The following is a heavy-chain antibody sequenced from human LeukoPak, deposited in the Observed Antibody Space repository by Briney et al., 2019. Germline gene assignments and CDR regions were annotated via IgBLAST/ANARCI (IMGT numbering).Heavy chain of an antibody. Sequence: GGSLRLSCAASGFTFSSYEMNWVRQAPGKGLEWVSYISSSGSTIYYADSVKGRFTISRDNAKNSLYLQMNSLRAEDTAVYYCANPGEDILTGYYKFYWGQGTLVTVSS. V-gene: IGHV3-48*03. D-gene: IGHD3-9*01. CDR1: GFTFSSYE. CDR3: ANPGEDILTGYYKFY. J-gene: IGHJ4*02. CDR2: ISSSGSTI.